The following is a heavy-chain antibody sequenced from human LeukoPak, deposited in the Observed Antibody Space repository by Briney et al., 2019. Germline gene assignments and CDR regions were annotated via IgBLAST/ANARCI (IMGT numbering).Heavy chain of an antibody. CDR2: ISSSSSYT. J-gene: IGHJ4*02. CDR1: GFTLSDYY. V-gene: IGHV3-11*06. Sequence: GGSLRLSCAASGFTLSDYYMSWIRQAPGKGREWGSYISSSSSYTNYADSVKGRFTISRDNAKNSLYLQMTSLRAEDTAVYYCARGQFGFDYWGQGTLVTVSS. D-gene: IGHD3-16*01. CDR3: ARGQFGFDY.